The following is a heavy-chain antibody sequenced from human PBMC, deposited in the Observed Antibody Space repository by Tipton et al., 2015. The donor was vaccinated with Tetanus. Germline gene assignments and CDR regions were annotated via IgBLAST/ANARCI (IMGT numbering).Heavy chain of an antibody. CDR1: GASFSDYY. Sequence: TLSLTCAVYGASFSDYYWSWIRQPPGKGLEWIGYIYYKGSTNYNPSLRSRVTISIDTSSNQFSLKLTSVTPADTAIYYCARGPSYSGAWYHYWGQGAMVTVSP. V-gene: IGHV4-59*01. CDR2: IYYKGST. J-gene: IGHJ4*02. D-gene: IGHD6-19*01. CDR3: ARGPSYSGAWYHY.